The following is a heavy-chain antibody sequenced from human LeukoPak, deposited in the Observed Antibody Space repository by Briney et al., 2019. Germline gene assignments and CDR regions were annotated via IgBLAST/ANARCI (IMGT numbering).Heavy chain of an antibody. Sequence: GGSLRLSCAASGFTFSRYAMSWVRQAPGKGLEWVSAISGSGGSTYDADSVKGRFTISRDNSKNTLYLQMNSLRAEDTAVYYCAKDTLRAQINWFDPWGQGTLVTVSS. CDR3: AKDTLRAQINWFDP. CDR2: ISGSGGST. CDR1: GFTFSRYA. J-gene: IGHJ5*02. V-gene: IGHV3-23*01.